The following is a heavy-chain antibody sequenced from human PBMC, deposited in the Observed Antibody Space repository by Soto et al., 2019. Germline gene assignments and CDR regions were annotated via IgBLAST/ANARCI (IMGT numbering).Heavy chain of an antibody. CDR3: ARVADGAVAVDIWYFDL. Sequence: QVQLVESGGGVVQPGRSLRLSCAASGFTFSSYAMHWVRQAPGKGLEWVAVISYDGSNKYYADSVKGRFTISRDNSKNTLYLQMNSLRAEDTAVYYCARVADGAVAVDIWYFDLWGRGTLVTVSS. CDR2: ISYDGSNK. V-gene: IGHV3-30-3*01. J-gene: IGHJ2*01. D-gene: IGHD6-19*01. CDR1: GFTFSSYA.